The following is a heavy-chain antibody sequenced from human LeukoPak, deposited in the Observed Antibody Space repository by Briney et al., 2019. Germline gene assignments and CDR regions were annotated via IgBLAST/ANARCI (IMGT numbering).Heavy chain of an antibody. Sequence: GGSLRLSCAASGFTFSTYAMSWVRQAPGKGLEWVSAISGSGGSTNYADSVKGRVTVSRDNSKSTLYLQMNSLRAEDTAVYYCAREGLAVTNDYWGQGTLVTVSS. D-gene: IGHD4-17*01. CDR1: GFTFSTYA. CDR2: ISGSGGST. CDR3: AREGLAVTNDY. J-gene: IGHJ4*02. V-gene: IGHV3-23*01.